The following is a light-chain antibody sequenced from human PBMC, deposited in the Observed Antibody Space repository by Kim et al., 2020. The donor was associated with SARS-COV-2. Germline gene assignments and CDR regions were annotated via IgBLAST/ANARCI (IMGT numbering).Light chain of an antibody. Sequence: GSPGQSVTISCTGTSSDVGGYNYVSCYQQHPGKAPKLMIYEVSKRPSGVPDRFSGSKSGNTASLTVSGLQAEDEADYYCSSYAGKVFGTGTKVTVL. CDR3: SSYAGKV. V-gene: IGLV2-8*01. CDR2: EVS. J-gene: IGLJ1*01. CDR1: SSDVGGYNY.